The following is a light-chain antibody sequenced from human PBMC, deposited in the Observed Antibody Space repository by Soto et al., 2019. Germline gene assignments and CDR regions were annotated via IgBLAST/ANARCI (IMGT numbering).Light chain of an antibody. CDR3: SSYRSSSTSYV. CDR2: EVS. CDR1: SSDVGGYNY. J-gene: IGLJ1*01. V-gene: IGLV2-14*01. Sequence: QSVLTQPASVSGSPGQSITISCTETSSDVGGYNYVSWYQQHSGNAPKLMIYEVSNRPSGVSNRFSGSKSGNTASLTISGLQAEDEADYYCSSYRSSSTSYVFGTGTKVTVL.